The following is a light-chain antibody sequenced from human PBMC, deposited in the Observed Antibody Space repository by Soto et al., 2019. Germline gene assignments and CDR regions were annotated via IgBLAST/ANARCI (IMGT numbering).Light chain of an antibody. CDR3: QQYNTYSGT. CDR1: QSISSY. CDR2: AAS. J-gene: IGKJ1*01. Sequence: DIQMTQSPSSLSASVGDRFTITCRASQSISSYLNWYQQKPGKAPKLLIYAASSLQSGVPSRFSGSGSGTDFTLTINSLQPDDFATYYCQQYNTYSGTFGQGTKVDIK. V-gene: IGKV1-39*01.